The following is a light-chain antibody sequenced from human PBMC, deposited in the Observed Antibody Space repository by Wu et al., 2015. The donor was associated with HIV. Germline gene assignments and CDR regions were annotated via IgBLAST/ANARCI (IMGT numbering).Light chain of an antibody. CDR1: QSVSDNF. J-gene: IGKJ5*01. CDR2: GAS. V-gene: IGKV3D-20*02. CDR3: QQRFTWPLT. Sequence: EIVLTQSPGTLSLSPGERATLSCRASQSVSDNFLAWHQQKPGQAPRLLIYGASSRAPGIPDRFSGSGSGADFTLTISSLEPEDFAVYYCQQRFTWPLTFGQGTRLEIK.